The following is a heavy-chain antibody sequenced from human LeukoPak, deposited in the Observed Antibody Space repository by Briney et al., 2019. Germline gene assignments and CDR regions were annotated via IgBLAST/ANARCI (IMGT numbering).Heavy chain of an antibody. CDR1: GFTFSSYA. CDR2: ISYDGSNK. V-gene: IGHV3-30-3*01. D-gene: IGHD3-10*01. J-gene: IGHJ4*02. Sequence: PGGSLRLSCAASGFTFSSYAMHWVRQAPGKGLEWVAVISYDGSNKYYADSVKGRFTISRDNSKNTLYLQMNSLRAEDTAVYYCARGEFGELDWGQGTLVAVYS. CDR3: ARGEFGELD.